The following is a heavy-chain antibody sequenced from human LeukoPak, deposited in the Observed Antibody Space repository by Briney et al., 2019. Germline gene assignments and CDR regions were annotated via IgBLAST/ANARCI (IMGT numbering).Heavy chain of an antibody. J-gene: IGHJ4*02. CDR2: IIPIFGTA. CDR3: ARARVDTAMETPFDY. Sequence: AASVKVSCTASGGTFSSYAISWVRPAPGQGLEWMGGIIPIFGTANYAQKFQGRVTITADESTSTAYMELSSLRSEDTAVYYCARARVDTAMETPFDYWGQGTLVTVSS. V-gene: IGHV1-69*13. CDR1: GGTFSSYA. D-gene: IGHD5-18*01.